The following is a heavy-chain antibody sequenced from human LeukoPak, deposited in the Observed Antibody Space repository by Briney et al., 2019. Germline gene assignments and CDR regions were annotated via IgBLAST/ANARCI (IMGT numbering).Heavy chain of an antibody. CDR1: GGSISSSSYY. CDR2: IYYSGST. Sequence: PSETLSLTCTVSGGSISSSSYYWGWIRQPPGKGLEWIGSIYYSGSTYYNPSLKSRVTISVDTSKNQFSLKLSSVTAADTAVYYCARVVRALFMIVAPFDYWGQGTLVTVSS. D-gene: IGHD3-22*01. J-gene: IGHJ4*02. V-gene: IGHV4-39*01. CDR3: ARVVRALFMIVAPFDY.